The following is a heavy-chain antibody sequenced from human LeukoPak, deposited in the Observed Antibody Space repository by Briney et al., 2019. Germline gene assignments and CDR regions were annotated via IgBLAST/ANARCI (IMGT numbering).Heavy chain of an antibody. CDR3: AKPAKLRVAAAGQFDY. D-gene: IGHD6-13*01. Sequence: GGSLRLSCAASGFTFSSYAMSWIRQAPGKGLEWVSAISGSGGSTYYADSVKGRFTISRDNSKNTLYLQMNSLRAEDTAVYYCAKPAKLRVAAAGQFDYWGQGTLVTVSS. CDR1: GFTFSSYA. J-gene: IGHJ4*02. CDR2: ISGSGGST. V-gene: IGHV3-23*01.